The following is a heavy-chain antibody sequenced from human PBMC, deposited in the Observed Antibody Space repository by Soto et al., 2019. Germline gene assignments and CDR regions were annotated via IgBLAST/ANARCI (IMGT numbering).Heavy chain of an antibody. V-gene: IGHV1-18*01. J-gene: IGHJ6*02. CDR3: AREHRAAGMGYGMEV. D-gene: IGHD6-13*01. Sequence: ASVKVSCKASGYTFTSYGISWVRQAPGQGLEWMGWISAYNGNTNYAQKLQGRVTMTTDTSTSTAYMELRSLRSDDTAVYYCAREHRAAGMGYGMEVWGQGTTVTVSS. CDR1: GYTFTSYG. CDR2: ISAYNGNT.